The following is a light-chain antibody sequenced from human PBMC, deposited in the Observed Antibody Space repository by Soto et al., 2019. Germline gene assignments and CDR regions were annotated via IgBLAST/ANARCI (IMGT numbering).Light chain of an antibody. CDR3: QQYNNWPLT. CDR2: RAF. V-gene: IGKV3-15*01. CDR1: LSVSSY. Sequence: EIVMTHSPPTLSLSPGEKATLSCRASLSVSSYLAWYRQKPGQAPRLLIYRAFTRATGIPARFSGSGFGTDFTLTVSSLQSEDFAVYYCQQYNNWPLTFGGGTKVDI. J-gene: IGKJ4*01.